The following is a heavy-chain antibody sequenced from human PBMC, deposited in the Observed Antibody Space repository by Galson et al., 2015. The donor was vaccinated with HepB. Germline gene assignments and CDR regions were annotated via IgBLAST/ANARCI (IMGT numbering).Heavy chain of an antibody. J-gene: IGHJ4*02. V-gene: IGHV5-51*01. CDR1: GYTFPNYW. Sequence: QSGAEVKKPGESLKISCKTSGYTFPNYWIGWVRQMPGEGLEWMGSIYPGDSDTRYSPSFQGQVTISVDKSTTTAYLQWSSLKASDTAIFFCARARLGVGLDFDFWGQGTLVTVSS. CDR2: IYPGDSDT. D-gene: IGHD3-3*01. CDR3: ARARLGVGLDFDF.